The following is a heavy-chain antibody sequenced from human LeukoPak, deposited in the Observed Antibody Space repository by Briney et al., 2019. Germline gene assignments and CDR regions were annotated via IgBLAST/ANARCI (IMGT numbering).Heavy chain of an antibody. CDR3: ARDYYGSGSYDY. V-gene: IGHV4-59*01. CDR1: GGPISSYY. D-gene: IGHD3-10*01. J-gene: IGHJ4*02. CDR2: IYYSGST. Sequence: PSETLSLTCTVSGGPISSYYWSWIRQPPGKGLEWIGYIYYSGSTNYNPSLKSRVTISVDTSKNQFSLKLSSVTAADTAVYYCARDYYGSGSYDYWGQGTLVTVSS.